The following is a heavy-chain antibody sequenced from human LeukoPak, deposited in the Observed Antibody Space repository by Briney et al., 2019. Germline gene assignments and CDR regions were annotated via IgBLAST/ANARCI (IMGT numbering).Heavy chain of an antibody. D-gene: IGHD3-22*01. CDR1: GGSISSGDSY. Sequence: SETLSLTCTVSGGSISSGDSYWRWIRPPPGKGLEWIEYIYGSGPNYYNPSLNSPVTISDDTSTNQFSLMRSSVTAADTAVYYCVRSDSTGYYFVHWGQGTLVTVSS. CDR2: IYGSGPN. V-gene: IGHV4-30-4*01. CDR3: VRSDSTGYYFVH. J-gene: IGHJ1*01.